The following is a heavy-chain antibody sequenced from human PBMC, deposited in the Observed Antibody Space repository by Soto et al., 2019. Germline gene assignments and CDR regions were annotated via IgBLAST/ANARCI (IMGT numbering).Heavy chain of an antibody. Sequence: GGSLRLSCAASGFTFSSYAMSWVRQAPGKGLEWVSAISGSGGSTYYADSVKGRFTISRDNSKNTLYLQMSSLRAEDTAVYYCAKAEFITIFGVDYYYYYGMDVWGQGTTVTVSS. J-gene: IGHJ6*02. D-gene: IGHD3-3*01. CDR1: GFTFSSYA. CDR2: ISGSGGST. V-gene: IGHV3-23*01. CDR3: AKAEFITIFGVDYYYYYGMDV.